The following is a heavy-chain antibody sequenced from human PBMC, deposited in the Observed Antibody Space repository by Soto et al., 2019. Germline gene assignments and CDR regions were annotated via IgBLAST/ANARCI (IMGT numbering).Heavy chain of an antibody. Sequence: PSETLSLTCTVSGGSISSYYWSWIRQPPGKGLEWIGYIYYSGSTNYNPSLKSRVTISVDTSKNQFSLKLSSVTAADTAVYYCARAAVAANDYFDYWGQGTLVTVSS. CDR2: IYYSGST. J-gene: IGHJ4*02. CDR3: ARAAVAANDYFDY. CDR1: GGSISSYY. D-gene: IGHD2-15*01. V-gene: IGHV4-59*08.